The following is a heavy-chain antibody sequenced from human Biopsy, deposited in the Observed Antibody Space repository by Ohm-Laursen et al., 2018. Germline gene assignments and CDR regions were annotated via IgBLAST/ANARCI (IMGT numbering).Heavy chain of an antibody. D-gene: IGHD3/OR15-3a*01. V-gene: IGHV4-59*08. Sequence: SDTLSLTCNVSGVYISDYYWSWIRKPPGRGLEWVGSIYYSGSTNYNPSLKSRVTISADTPKSQLSLHLTSVTAADTAVYYCASRGLVMASDYYFDDWGQGTLVTVSS. CDR2: IYYSGST. CDR1: GVYISDYY. J-gene: IGHJ4*02. CDR3: ASRGLVMASDYYFDD.